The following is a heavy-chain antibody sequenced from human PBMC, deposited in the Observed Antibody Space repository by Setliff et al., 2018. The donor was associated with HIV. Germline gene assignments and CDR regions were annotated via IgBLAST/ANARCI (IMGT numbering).Heavy chain of an antibody. CDR3: ARDXXXSYSLDV. CDR2: IYYTENT. D-gene: IGHD2-21*01. J-gene: IGHJ6*04. Sequence: SETLSLTCTVSGGSITNSDYYWGWFRQPPGKGLEWIGAIYYTENTYYNPSLKSRVTMSVDTSKNQFSLKLRSVTAADTAVYYCARDXXXSYSLDVWGKXTTVTVSS. CDR1: GGSITNSDYY. V-gene: IGHV4-39*07.